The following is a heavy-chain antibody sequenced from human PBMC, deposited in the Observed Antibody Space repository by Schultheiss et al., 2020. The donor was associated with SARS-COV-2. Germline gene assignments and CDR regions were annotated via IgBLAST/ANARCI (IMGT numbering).Heavy chain of an antibody. V-gene: IGHV3-48*04. CDR2: ISSSGSTI. CDR1: GFTFSSYS. D-gene: IGHD6-6*01. J-gene: IGHJ4*02. CDR3: ARDLIWYSSSSFDY. Sequence: GGSLRLSCAASGFTFSSYSMNWVRQAPGKGLEWVSSISSSGSTIYYADSVKGRFTISRDNAKNSLYLQMNSLRAEDTAVYYCARDLIWYSSSSFDYWGQGTLVTVSS.